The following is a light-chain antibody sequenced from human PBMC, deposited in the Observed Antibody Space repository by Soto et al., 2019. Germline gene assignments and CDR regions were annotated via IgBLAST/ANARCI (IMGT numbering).Light chain of an antibody. V-gene: IGKV3-15*01. CDR1: QSDSSN. Sequence: EIVMTQSPATLSVSPGERATLSCRASQSDSSNLAWYQQKPGQAPRLLIYGASTRATGIPARFSGSGSGTEFTLTISSLQSEDFAVYYCQQYNNWPSITFGQGTRLEIK. J-gene: IGKJ5*01. CDR3: QQYNNWPSIT. CDR2: GAS.